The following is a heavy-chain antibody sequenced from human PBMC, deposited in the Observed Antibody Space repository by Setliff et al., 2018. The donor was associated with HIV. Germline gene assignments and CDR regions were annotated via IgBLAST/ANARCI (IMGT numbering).Heavy chain of an antibody. CDR1: DDPISSYY. CDR2: LYVSGDT. Sequence: TLSLTCYVTDDPISSYYWSWVRQPAGKGLEWIGRLYVSGDTNYNPSLKSRVTMSLDTSKKHFSLNLKSVTTADTAVYYCALTGHRLLRGYMDVWGKGTTVTVSS. J-gene: IGHJ6*03. V-gene: IGHV4-4*07. CDR3: ALTGHRLLRGYMDV. D-gene: IGHD2-15*01.